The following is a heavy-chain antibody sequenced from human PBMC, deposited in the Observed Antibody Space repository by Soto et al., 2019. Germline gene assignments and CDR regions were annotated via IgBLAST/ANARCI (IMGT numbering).Heavy chain of an antibody. J-gene: IGHJ6*02. Sequence: AAVKVSCKAAGYRFVDYYIHWVRQARGQGLEWMGIINPKGGESKQAQKFQGRGTMTMDTSTSTVYMDLRRLTSEDTAVYYCARVHCGGDCRPGEWFYYYCMDVWGQGTTVAVSS. D-gene: IGHD2-21*01. CDR1: GYRFVDYY. CDR3: ARVHCGGDCRPGEWFYYYCMDV. V-gene: IGHV1-46*01. CDR2: INPKGGES.